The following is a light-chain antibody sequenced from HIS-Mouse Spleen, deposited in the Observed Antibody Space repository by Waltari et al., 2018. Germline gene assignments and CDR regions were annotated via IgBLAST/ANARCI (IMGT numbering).Light chain of an antibody. J-gene: IGLJ2*01. CDR2: EDS. V-gene: IGLV3-10*01. CDR3: YSTDSSGNHRV. CDR1: ALPKKY. Sequence: SYELTQPPSVSVSPAQTARLTCSGDALPKKYAYWYQKKSGQAPVLVIYEDSKRPSGIPERFSGSSSGTMATLTISGAQVEDEADYYCYSTDSSGNHRVFGGGTKLTVL.